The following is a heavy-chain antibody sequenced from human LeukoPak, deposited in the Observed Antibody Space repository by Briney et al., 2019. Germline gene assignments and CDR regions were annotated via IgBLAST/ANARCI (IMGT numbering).Heavy chain of an antibody. CDR3: ARASYDYIWGTTDY. Sequence: GGSLRLSCAASGFTFSRCGMHWVRQAPGKGLEWVAFIRYDGSNKHYTDSVKGRFTISRDDSRNSVHLQMNSLRAEDTAVYYCARASYDYIWGTTDYWGQGILVTVSS. J-gene: IGHJ4*02. V-gene: IGHV3-30*02. CDR2: IRYDGSNK. D-gene: IGHD3-16*01. CDR1: GFTFSRCG.